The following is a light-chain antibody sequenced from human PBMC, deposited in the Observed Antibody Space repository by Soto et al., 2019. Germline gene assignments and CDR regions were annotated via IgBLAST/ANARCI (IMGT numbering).Light chain of an antibody. CDR2: DDS. Sequence: SYELTQPRSVSVAAGQTARSTCGGNNVGSKSVHWYQQKSGQAPVVVVYDDSDRPSGIPERFSGSNSGNTATLTISRVQAGDEADYYCQVWDDSTDHIYVFGTGTKVTVL. J-gene: IGLJ1*01. CDR1: NVGSKS. CDR3: QVWDDSTDHIYV. V-gene: IGLV3-21*02.